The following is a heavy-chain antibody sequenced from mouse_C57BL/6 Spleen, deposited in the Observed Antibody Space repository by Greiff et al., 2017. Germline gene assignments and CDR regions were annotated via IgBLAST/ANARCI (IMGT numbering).Heavy chain of an antibody. J-gene: IGHJ2*01. D-gene: IGHD1-1*01. Sequence: DVQLVESGGGLVQPGGSMKLSCVASGFTFSNYWMNWVRQSPEKGLEWVAQIRLKSDNYATHYAESVKGRFTISRDDSKSSVYLQMNNLRAEDTGIYYCTGYGSSYLYYFDYWGQGTTLTVSS. V-gene: IGHV6-3*01. CDR3: TGYGSSYLYYFDY. CDR2: IRLKSDNYAT. CDR1: GFTFSNYW.